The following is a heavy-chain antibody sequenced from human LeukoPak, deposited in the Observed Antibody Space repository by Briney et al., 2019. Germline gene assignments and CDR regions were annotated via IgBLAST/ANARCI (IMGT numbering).Heavy chain of an antibody. V-gene: IGHV4-39*07. CDR1: GGSISSNSYY. J-gene: IGHJ4*02. CDR3: ARESPYSSSWYVFHYYFDY. D-gene: IGHD6-13*01. Sequence: SETLSLTCAVSGGSISSNSYYWGWIRQPPGKGLEWIGSIYYSGSTYYNPSLKSRVTMSVDTSKNQFSLKLSSVTAADTAVYYCARESPYSSSWYVFHYYFDYWGQGTLVTVSS. CDR2: IYYSGST.